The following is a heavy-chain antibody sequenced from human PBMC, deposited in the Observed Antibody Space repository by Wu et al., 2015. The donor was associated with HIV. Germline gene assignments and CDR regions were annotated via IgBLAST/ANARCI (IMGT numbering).Heavy chain of an antibody. CDR1: GYTFTANY. J-gene: IGHJ3*02. Sequence: QVQLVQSGAEMKKPGASVNISCKASGYTFTANYIHWVRQAPGQGLEWMGLINPGIGSTYYAEKFQGRVTMTRDTSTSTVNMHLGTLTSKDTAVYYCNRGMQRWVNDAFDIWGQGTMVTVSS. V-gene: IGHV1-46*03. CDR3: NRGMQRWVNDAFDI. D-gene: IGHD6-25*01. CDR2: INPGIGST.